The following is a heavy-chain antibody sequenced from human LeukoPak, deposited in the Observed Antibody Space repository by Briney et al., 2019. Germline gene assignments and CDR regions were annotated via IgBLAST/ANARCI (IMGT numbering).Heavy chain of an antibody. V-gene: IGHV3-21*01. CDR1: GFTFSSYS. CDR3: ARDGPPMITVTTGFDY. Sequence: GGCLRLSCAASGFTFSSYSMNWVRQAPGKGLEWVSSISSSSSYIYYADSVKGRFTISRDNAKNSLYLQMNSLRAEDTAVYYCARDGPPMITVTTGFDYWGPGTLVTVSS. CDR2: ISSSSSYI. D-gene: IGHD4-11*01. J-gene: IGHJ4*02.